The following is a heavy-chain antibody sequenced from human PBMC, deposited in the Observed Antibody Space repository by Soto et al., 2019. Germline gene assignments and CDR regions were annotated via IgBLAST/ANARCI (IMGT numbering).Heavy chain of an antibody. CDR2: ISGSGGST. CDR3: AKGTTAAAGTPAAFDI. CDR1: GFTFSSYA. D-gene: IGHD6-13*01. V-gene: IGHV3-23*01. Sequence: GGSLRLSCAASGFTFSSYAMSWVRQAPGKGLEWVSAISGSGGSTYYADSVKGRFTISRDNSKNTLYLQMNSLRAEDTAVYYCAKGTTAAAGTPAAFDIWGQGTMVPSPQ. J-gene: IGHJ3*02.